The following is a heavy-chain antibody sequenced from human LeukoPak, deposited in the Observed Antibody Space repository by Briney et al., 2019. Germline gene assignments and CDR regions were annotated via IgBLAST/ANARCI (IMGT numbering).Heavy chain of an antibody. J-gene: IGHJ3*02. D-gene: IGHD2-2*01. CDR2: IYHSGST. CDR3: ARASYCSSTSCYYEGAFDI. CDR1: GYSISSGYY. Sequence: SETLSLTCTVSGYSISSGYYWGWIRQPPGKGLEWIGSIYHSGSTYYNPSLKSRVTISVDTSKNQFSLKLSSVTAADTAVYYCARASYCSSTSCYYEGAFDIWGQGTMVTVPS. V-gene: IGHV4-38-2*02.